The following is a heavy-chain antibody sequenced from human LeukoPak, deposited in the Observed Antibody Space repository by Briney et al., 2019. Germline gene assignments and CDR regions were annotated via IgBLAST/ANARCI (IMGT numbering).Heavy chain of an antibody. CDR2: IYYSGST. CDR3: ARAVGDGYNFDFDY. CDR1: GGSISSDY. D-gene: IGHD5-24*01. J-gene: IGHJ4*02. V-gene: IGHV4-59*01. Sequence: SETLSLTCTVSGGSISSDYWSWIRQPPGKGLEWIGYIYYSGSTSYNPSLKSRVTISVDTSKNQFSLRLSSVTAADTAMYYCARAVGDGYNFDFDYWGQGTLVTVSS.